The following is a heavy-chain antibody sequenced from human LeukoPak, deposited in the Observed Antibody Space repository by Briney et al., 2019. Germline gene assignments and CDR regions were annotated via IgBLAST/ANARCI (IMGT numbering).Heavy chain of an antibody. CDR1: GFTFSSYG. CDR3: AKGGIGIYCSGGSCYLDY. Sequence: GGSLRLSCAASGFTFSSYGMHWVRQAPGKGLEWVAFIWYDGSNKYYADSVKGRFTISRDNSKNTLYLQMNSLRAEDTAVYYCAKGGIGIYCSGGSCYLDYWGQGTLVTVSS. J-gene: IGHJ4*02. D-gene: IGHD2-15*01. CDR2: IWYDGSNK. V-gene: IGHV3-30*02.